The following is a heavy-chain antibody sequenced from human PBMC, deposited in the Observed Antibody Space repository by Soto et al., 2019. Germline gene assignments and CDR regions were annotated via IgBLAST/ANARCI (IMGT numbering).Heavy chain of an antibody. V-gene: IGHV4-34*04. Sequence: QVQLQQWGTGLLKPSETLSLHCAVYGESLRGYYWSWIRQPPAMGLEWIGEVNHRGTTNHDSSLTSRAIIAIDTSKNHGSLRLNYVTAADTAVYYCARGYPRSILSTSLTTSYWFDSWGQGTLVTVSS. CDR2: VNHRGTT. D-gene: IGHD2-21*01. CDR1: GESLRGYY. CDR3: ARGYPRSILSTSLTTSYWFDS. J-gene: IGHJ5*01.